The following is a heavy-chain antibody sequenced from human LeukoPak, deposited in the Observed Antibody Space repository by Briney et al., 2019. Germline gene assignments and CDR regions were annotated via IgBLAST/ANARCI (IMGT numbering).Heavy chain of an antibody. CDR3: ARSVDTAVTDAFDI. CDR1: VGTFSSYV. J-gene: IGHJ3*02. D-gene: IGHD5-18*01. V-gene: IGHV1-69*06. Sequence: SSVKVCCMAAVGTFSSYVSSGLGPAPGRGLEWVGGIIPILGTANYAQKVQGRVTITADKCTSTAYMELSSLRSEDTAVYYCARSVDTAVTDAFDIWGQGTMVTVSS. CDR2: IIPILGTA.